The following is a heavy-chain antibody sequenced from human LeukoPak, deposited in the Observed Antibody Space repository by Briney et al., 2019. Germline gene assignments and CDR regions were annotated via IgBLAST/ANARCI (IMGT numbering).Heavy chain of an antibody. V-gene: IGHV3-48*01. CDR1: GFTFSTYS. CDR3: AKEGGSGSYQIS. D-gene: IGHD3-10*01. CDR2: ISGNGASI. Sequence: PGGSLRLSCAASGFTFSTYSMNWVRQAPGKGLEWVSYISGNGASIYYADSVKGRFTISRDNAKNSLYLQMNSLRAEDTAVHYCAKEGGSGSYQISWGQGTLVTVSS. J-gene: IGHJ5*02.